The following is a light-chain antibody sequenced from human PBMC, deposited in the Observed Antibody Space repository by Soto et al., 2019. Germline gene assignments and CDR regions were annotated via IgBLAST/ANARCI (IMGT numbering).Light chain of an antibody. Sequence: EIVMTQSPATLSVSRGERATLSCRANQAISSNLAWYQQKPGQAPRLLIYGASTRATDIPDRFSGSGSGTEFTLTNSSLHSEDFAVYYCHHYNNWLGTFGGGNKVEIK. V-gene: IGKV3-15*01. CDR2: GAS. CDR3: HHYNNWLGT. CDR1: QAISSN. J-gene: IGKJ4*01.